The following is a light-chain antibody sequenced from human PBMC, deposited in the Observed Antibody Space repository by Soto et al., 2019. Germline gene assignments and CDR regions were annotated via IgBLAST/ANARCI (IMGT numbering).Light chain of an antibody. CDR3: QSYDTSLGGSRV. Sequence: QSVLTQPPSVSGAPGQGVTISCTGSNSNLGAGYDVHWYQQLPGTAPKLLIYANNNRPSGVPDRFSGSKSGTSASLAITGLQAEDEADYYCQSYDTSLGGSRVFGGGTQLTVL. J-gene: IGLJ2*01. CDR1: NSNLGAGYD. V-gene: IGLV1-40*01. CDR2: ANN.